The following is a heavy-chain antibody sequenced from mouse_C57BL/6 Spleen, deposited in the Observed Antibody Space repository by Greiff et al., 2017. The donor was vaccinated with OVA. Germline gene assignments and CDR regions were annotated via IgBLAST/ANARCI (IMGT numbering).Heavy chain of an antibody. D-gene: IGHD2-3*01. CDR3: ARVGDDCDSFAY. CDR1: GYSITSGYY. CDR2: ISYDGSN. V-gene: IGHV3-6*01. Sequence: EVQLVESGPGLVKPSQSLSLTCSVTGYSITSGYYWNWIRQFPGNKLEWMGYISYDGSNNYNPSLKNRISITRDTSKNQFFLKLNSVTTEDTATYYCARVGDDCDSFAYWGQGTLVTVSA. J-gene: IGHJ3*01.